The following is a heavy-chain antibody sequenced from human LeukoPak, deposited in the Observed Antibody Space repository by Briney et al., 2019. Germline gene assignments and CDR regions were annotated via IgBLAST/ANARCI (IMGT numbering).Heavy chain of an antibody. Sequence: GGSLRLSCAASGFTFSSYAMSWVRQAPGKGLEWVSAISGSGGSTYYADSVKGRFTISRDNSKNTLYLQMNSLRAEDTAVYYCAKDCNYYGSGSSSGIFDYWGQGTLVTVSS. V-gene: IGHV3-23*01. CDR3: AKDCNYYGSGSSSGIFDY. D-gene: IGHD3-10*01. J-gene: IGHJ4*02. CDR2: ISGSGGST. CDR1: GFTFSSYA.